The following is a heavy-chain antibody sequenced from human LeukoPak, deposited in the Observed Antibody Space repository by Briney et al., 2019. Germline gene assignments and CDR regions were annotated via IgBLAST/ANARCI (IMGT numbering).Heavy chain of an antibody. J-gene: IGHJ6*02. Sequence: GGSLRLSCAASGFNFSSYSMNWVRQAPGKGLEWVSYISGSGSNIYYADSVKGRFTISRDNAKHSLYLQMNSLRVEDTAVYYCAREKNYNGMDVWGQGTTVTVSS. CDR3: AREKNYNGMDV. CDR2: ISGSGSNI. V-gene: IGHV3-48*04. CDR1: GFNFSSYS.